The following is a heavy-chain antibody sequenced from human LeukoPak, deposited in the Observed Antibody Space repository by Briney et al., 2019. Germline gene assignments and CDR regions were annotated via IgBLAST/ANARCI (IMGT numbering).Heavy chain of an antibody. CDR3: AKCRSESIAAAGNH. Sequence: PGGSLRLSCAASGFTFSSYAMSWVRQAPGKGLEWVSVIGGSGDNRYYAESAKGRFTISRDNSKNTLYLEINSLRAEDTAIYYCAKCRSESIAAAGNHWGQGTLVIVSS. CDR1: GFTFSSYA. D-gene: IGHD6-13*01. J-gene: IGHJ4*02. V-gene: IGHV3-23*01. CDR2: IGGSGDNR.